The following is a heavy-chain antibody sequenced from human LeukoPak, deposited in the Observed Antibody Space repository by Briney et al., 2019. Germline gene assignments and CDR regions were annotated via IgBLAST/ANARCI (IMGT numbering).Heavy chain of an antibody. J-gene: IGHJ4*02. Sequence: GASVKVSCKASGYTFTSYYMHWVRQAPGQGLEWMGIINPSGGSTSYAQKFQGRVTMTRDTPTSTVYMELSSLRAEDTAVYYCARDLLIVGATNVAFDYWGQGTLVTVSS. D-gene: IGHD1-26*01. CDR1: GYTFTSYY. CDR3: ARDLLIVGATNVAFDY. V-gene: IGHV1-46*01. CDR2: INPSGGST.